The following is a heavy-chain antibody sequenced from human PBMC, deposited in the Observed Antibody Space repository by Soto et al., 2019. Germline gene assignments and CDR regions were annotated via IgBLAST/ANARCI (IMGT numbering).Heavy chain of an antibody. CDR1: GGTFSSYA. Sequence: SVKFSCKASGGTFSSYAISWVRQAPGQGLEWMGGIIPIFGTANYAQKFQGRVTITADKSTSTAYMELSSLRSEDTAVYYCARDKIRIAAAGTPPNGMDVWGQGTTVTVSS. CDR2: IIPIFGTA. D-gene: IGHD6-13*01. J-gene: IGHJ6*02. CDR3: ARDKIRIAAAGTPPNGMDV. V-gene: IGHV1-69*06.